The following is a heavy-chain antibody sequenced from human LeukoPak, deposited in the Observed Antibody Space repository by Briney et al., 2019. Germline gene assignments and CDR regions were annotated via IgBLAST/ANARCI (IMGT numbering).Heavy chain of an antibody. CDR3: ARAMIEGWTGNTNHAFDI. CDR2: ISSSSSYI. CDR1: GFTFSSYS. V-gene: IGHV3-21*01. Sequence: PGGSLRLSCAASGFTFSSYSMNWVRQAPGKGLEWVSSISSSSSYIYYADSVKGRFTISRDNAKNSLYLQLNSLRAEDTAVYYCARAMIEGWTGNTNHAFDIWGQGTMVTVSS. J-gene: IGHJ3*02. D-gene: IGHD3/OR15-3a*01.